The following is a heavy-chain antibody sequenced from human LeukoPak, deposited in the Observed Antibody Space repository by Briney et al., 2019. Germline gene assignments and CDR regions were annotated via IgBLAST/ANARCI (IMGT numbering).Heavy chain of an antibody. CDR2: INIDGSTT. CDR1: GFTFSNYW. CDR3: ARGQDS. Sequence: GGSLRLSCAASGFTFSNYWMHWVRHAPGKGLVWVSHINIDGSTTNYADSVKGRFTISRDNAKNTLYLQMNSLRAEDTAIYYCARGQDSWGQGTLVTVSS. V-gene: IGHV3-74*01. J-gene: IGHJ4*02.